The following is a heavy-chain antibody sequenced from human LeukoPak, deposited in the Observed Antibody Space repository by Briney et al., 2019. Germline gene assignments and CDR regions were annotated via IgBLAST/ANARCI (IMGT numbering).Heavy chain of an antibody. J-gene: IGHJ4*02. CDR1: GFTFSRYG. V-gene: IGHV3-23*01. Sequence: GGSLRLSCAASGFTFSRYGMSWVRQSPGKGLEWGSAISGSGGSTYYADSVKGRFTISRDNSKNTLYLQINSLRAEDTAVYYCAKDHLPGIVVADRDYWGQGTLVTVSS. CDR3: AKDHLPGIVVADRDY. D-gene: IGHD6-19*01. CDR2: ISGSGGST.